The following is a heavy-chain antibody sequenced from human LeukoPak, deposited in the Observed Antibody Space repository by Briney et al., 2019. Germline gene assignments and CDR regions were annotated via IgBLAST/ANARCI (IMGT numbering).Heavy chain of an antibody. D-gene: IGHD3-10*01. CDR1: GFTFSSYA. CDR2: ISGSGGST. V-gene: IGHV3-23*01. Sequence: PGGSLRLSCAVSGFTFSSYAMSWVRQAPGKGLEWVSGISGSGGSTYYAESVKGRFTISRDNSKNTLYLQMNSLRADDTAVYYCARRALSYYYYGMDVWGQGTTVTVSS. J-gene: IGHJ6*02. CDR3: ARRALSYYYYGMDV.